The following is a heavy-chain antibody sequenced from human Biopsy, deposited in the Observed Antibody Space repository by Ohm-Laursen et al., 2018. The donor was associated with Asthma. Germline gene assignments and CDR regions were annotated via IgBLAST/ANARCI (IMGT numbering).Heavy chain of an antibody. CDR2: LIPVLGTA. CDR3: ARGYSGTDRIVYYYSGMEV. D-gene: IGHD5-12*01. CDR1: GDSLGSFINYA. Sequence: SVKVSCKASGDSLGSFINYAISWVRQAPKQGLEWMGGLIPVLGTADYAPMFEGRVTITADESTSTAYLELTSLRSEDTAVYYCARGYSGTDRIVYYYSGMEVWGQGTTVTVSS. V-gene: IGHV1-69*13. J-gene: IGHJ6*02.